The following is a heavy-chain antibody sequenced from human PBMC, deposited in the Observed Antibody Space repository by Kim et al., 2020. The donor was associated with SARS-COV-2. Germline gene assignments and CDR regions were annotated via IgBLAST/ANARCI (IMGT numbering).Heavy chain of an antibody. D-gene: IGHD6-13*01. J-gene: IGHJ5*02. Sequence: KGRVTISVDPSKNQFSLKLSSVTAADTAVYYCARGGGYSSSWYISGWFDPWGQGTLVTVSS. CDR3: ARGGGYSSSWYISGWFDP. V-gene: IGHV4-59*09.